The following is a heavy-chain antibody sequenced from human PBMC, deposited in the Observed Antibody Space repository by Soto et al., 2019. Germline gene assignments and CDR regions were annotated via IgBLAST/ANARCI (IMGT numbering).Heavy chain of an antibody. D-gene: IGHD6-6*01. CDR3: ARDATARLAWFDP. Sequence: QVQLVQSGAELKKPGASVKVSCKASGYTFTTYDITWVRQAPGQGLEWMGWISGYNGNTKYAQRLQGRVTMTTETSTSPAYMELRSLRSDDTAVYYCARDATARLAWFDPWGQGTLVIVSS. J-gene: IGHJ5*02. CDR2: ISGYNGNT. CDR1: GYTFTTYD. V-gene: IGHV1-18*04.